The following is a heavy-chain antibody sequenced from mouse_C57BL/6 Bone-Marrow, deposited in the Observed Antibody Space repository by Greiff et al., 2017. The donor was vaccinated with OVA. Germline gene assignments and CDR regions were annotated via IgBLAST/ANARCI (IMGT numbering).Heavy chain of an antibody. CDR2: ISNLAYSI. V-gene: IGHV5-15*01. J-gene: IGHJ1*03. CDR1: GFTFSDYG. Sequence: EVQVVESGGGLVQPGGSLKLSCAASGFTFSDYGMAWVRQAPRKGPEWVAFISNLAYSIYYADTVKGRFTITREKAKNTLYLEMSSLRSEDTAMYYCSRHINYGSRGYFDFWGTGTTVTVSS. CDR3: SRHINYGSRGYFDF. D-gene: IGHD1-1*01.